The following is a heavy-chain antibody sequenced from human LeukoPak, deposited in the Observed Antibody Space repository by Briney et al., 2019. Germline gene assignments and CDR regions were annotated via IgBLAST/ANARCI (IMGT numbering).Heavy chain of an antibody. CDR3: AKRGPAGAGKSPDYFDY. D-gene: IGHD6-19*01. V-gene: IGHV3-23*01. CDR1: GFTFSSYV. Sequence: PGGSLRLSCAASGFTFSSYVMSWVRQAPGKGLEWASAIIGSGDRTYYADSVKGRFTISRDNSKSTVYLQMNSLRAEDTAVYYCAKRGPAGAGKSPDYFDYWGQGTLVTVSS. CDR2: IIGSGDRT. J-gene: IGHJ4*02.